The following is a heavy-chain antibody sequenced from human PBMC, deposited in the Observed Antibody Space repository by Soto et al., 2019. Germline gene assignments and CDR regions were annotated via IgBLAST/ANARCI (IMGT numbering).Heavy chain of an antibody. Sequence: GGSLRLSCAASGFTFSSYSMNWVRQAPGKGLEWVSSISSSSSYIYYADSVKGRFTISRDNAKNSLYLQMNSLRAEDTAVYYCARAGGYCSGGSCYPMYYYYYGMDVWGQGTTVTVS. CDR3: ARAGGYCSGGSCYPMYYYYYGMDV. CDR2: ISSSSSYI. D-gene: IGHD2-15*01. J-gene: IGHJ6*02. CDR1: GFTFSSYS. V-gene: IGHV3-21*01.